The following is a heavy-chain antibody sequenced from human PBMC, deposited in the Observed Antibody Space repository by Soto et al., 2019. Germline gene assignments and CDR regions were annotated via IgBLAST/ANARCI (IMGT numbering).Heavy chain of an antibody. V-gene: IGHV1-2*02. Sequence: QVQLVQSGAEVKKPGASVKVSCKASGYTFTGYYMHWVRQAPGQGLEWMGWINPNSGGTNYAQKFQGRVTMTGDTSISTAYMELSRLRSDDTAVYYCARGRGYSYGQDYFDYWGQGTLVTVSS. D-gene: IGHD5-18*01. J-gene: IGHJ4*02. CDR3: ARGRGYSYGQDYFDY. CDR1: GYTFTGYY. CDR2: INPNSGGT.